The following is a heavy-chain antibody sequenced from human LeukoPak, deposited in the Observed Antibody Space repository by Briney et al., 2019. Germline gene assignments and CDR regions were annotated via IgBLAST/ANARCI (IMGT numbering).Heavy chain of an antibody. V-gene: IGHV4-34*01. Sequence: SETLSLTCAVYGGSFSGYYWSWIRQPPGKGLEWIGEINHSGSTNYNPSLKSRVTISVDTSKNQFSLKLSSVTAADTAVYYCARRDASKAMVFDYWGQGTLVTVSS. J-gene: IGHJ4*02. CDR1: GGSFSGYY. CDR3: ARRDASKAMVFDY. CDR2: INHSGST. D-gene: IGHD5-18*01.